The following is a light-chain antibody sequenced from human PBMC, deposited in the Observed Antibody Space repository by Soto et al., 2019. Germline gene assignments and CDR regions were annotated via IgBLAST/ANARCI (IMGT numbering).Light chain of an antibody. J-gene: IGKJ5*01. CDR2: DAA. CDR1: QSISNY. CDR3: QQRSNWPPSIT. Sequence: DIVLTQSPVTLSLSQGQGAALSCRASQSISNYLAWYQQRPGQAPRLLIYDAANRATGTPARFSGSGSGTDFTLTISSLEAEDYAVYYCQQRSNWPPSITFGQGTRLEIK. V-gene: IGKV3-11*01.